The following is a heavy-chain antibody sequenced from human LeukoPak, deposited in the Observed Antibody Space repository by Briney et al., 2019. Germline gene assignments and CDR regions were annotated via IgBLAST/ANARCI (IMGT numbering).Heavy chain of an antibody. CDR3: TRGGDDWYAFDI. CDR1: GGSISSYY. Sequence: PSETLSLTCTVSGGSISSYYWSGIRQPPGKGPEWIGYIYYSGSTNYNPSLRSRVTISVDTSKNQFSLKLSSVTAADTAVYYCTRGGDDWYAFDIWGQGRMVTVSS. J-gene: IGHJ3*02. V-gene: IGHV4-59*01. D-gene: IGHD3-9*01. CDR2: IYYSGST.